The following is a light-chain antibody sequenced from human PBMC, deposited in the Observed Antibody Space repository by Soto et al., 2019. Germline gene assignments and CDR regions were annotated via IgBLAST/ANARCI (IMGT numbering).Light chain of an antibody. CDR2: DAS. V-gene: IGKV3-11*01. CDR3: QQRSNWPPT. Sequence: ELVLTQAPATLSLSPGERATLSCRASQSVSSYLAWYQQKPGQAPRLLIYDASTRATGIPARFSGSVYETDFTLTITGLEPEDVAVYYCQQRSNWPPTFGQWTKGYIK. J-gene: IGKJ3*01. CDR1: QSVSSY.